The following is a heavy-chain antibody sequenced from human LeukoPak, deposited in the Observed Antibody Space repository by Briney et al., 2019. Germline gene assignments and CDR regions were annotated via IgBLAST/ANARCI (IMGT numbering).Heavy chain of an antibody. CDR2: IIPIFGTA. Sequence: SVKVSCKASGGTFSSYAISWVRQAPGQGLEWMGGIIPIFGTANYAQKFQGRVTITTDESTSTAYMELSSLRSEDTAVYYCASSSGSYYGIHHWGQGTLVTVSS. CDR1: GGTFSSYA. D-gene: IGHD1-26*01. J-gene: IGHJ1*01. V-gene: IGHV1-69*05. CDR3: ASSSGSYYGIHH.